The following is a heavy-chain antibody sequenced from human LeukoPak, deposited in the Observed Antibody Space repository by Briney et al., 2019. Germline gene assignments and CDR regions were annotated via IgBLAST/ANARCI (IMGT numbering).Heavy chain of an antibody. CDR3: ATPHDYSNGRAFDI. CDR2: ISSSSSTI. J-gene: IGHJ3*02. CDR1: GFTFSSYS. V-gene: IGHV3-48*01. D-gene: IGHD4-11*01. Sequence: GGSLRLSCAASGFTFSSYSMNWVRQAPGKGLEWVSYISSSSSTIYYADSVKGRFTISRDNAKNSLYLQMNSLRAEDTAVYYCATPHDYSNGRAFDIWGQGTMVTVSS.